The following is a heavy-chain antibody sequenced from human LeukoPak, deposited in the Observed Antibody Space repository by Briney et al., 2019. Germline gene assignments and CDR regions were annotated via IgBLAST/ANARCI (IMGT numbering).Heavy chain of an antibody. CDR1: GFTFSINA. CDR3: AKLIDSSSDIG. V-gene: IGHV3-23*01. J-gene: IGHJ4*02. CDR2: ISDSGEST. D-gene: IGHD6-6*01. Sequence: GGSLRLSCAASGFTFSINAMSWVRQAPGKGLEWVSSISDSGESTYYADSVKGRFTISRDNSKNTLYMQMNGLRAEDTAVYYCAKLIDSSSDIGWGQGTLVTVSS.